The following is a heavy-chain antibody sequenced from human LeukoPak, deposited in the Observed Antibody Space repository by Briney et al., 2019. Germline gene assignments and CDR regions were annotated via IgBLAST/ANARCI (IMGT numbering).Heavy chain of an antibody. CDR1: GYSFTSYW. CDR3: ARLNYYDSSGNWYFDL. D-gene: IGHD3-22*01. J-gene: IGHJ2*01. Sequence: GESLKISCKGSGYSFTSYWIGWVRQMPGKGLEWMGIIYPGDSDIRYSPSFQGQVTISADKSISTAYLQWSSLKASDTAMYYCARLNYYDSSGNWYFDLWGRGTLVTVSS. V-gene: IGHV5-51*01. CDR2: IYPGDSDI.